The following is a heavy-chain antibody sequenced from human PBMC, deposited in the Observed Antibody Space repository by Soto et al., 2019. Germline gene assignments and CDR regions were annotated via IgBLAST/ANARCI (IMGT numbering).Heavy chain of an antibody. CDR1: GFTFSSYA. CDR2: ISGSGGST. V-gene: IGHV3-23*01. Sequence: GGSLRLSCAASGFTFSSYAMSWVRQAPGKGLEWVSAISGSGGSTYYADSVKGRFTISRDNSKNTLYLQMNSLRAEDTAVYYCAKGRSGKDFWSGYTIYYYYYGMDVWGKGTTVTVSS. D-gene: IGHD3-3*01. J-gene: IGHJ6*04. CDR3: AKGRSGKDFWSGYTIYYYYYGMDV.